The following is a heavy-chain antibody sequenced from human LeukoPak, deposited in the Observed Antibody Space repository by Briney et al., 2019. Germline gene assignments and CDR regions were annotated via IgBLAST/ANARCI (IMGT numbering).Heavy chain of an antibody. J-gene: IGHJ6*03. CDR3: AKDSSSWYWLESYYYYMDV. CDR1: GFSFDDYA. D-gene: IGHD6-13*01. V-gene: IGHV3-9*01. Sequence: GGSLRLSCEASGFSFDDYAMHWVRHAPGKGLEWVSGITYNSGTIGYAEAVKGRFTISRDNAKNSLHLQMNSLRPEDTAVYYCAKDSSSWYWLESYYYYMDVWGKGTTVTISS. CDR2: ITYNSGTI.